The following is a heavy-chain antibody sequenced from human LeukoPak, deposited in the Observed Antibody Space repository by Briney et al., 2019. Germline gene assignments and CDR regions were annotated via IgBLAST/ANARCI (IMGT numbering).Heavy chain of an antibody. J-gene: IGHJ4*02. CDR2: IYTSGST. D-gene: IGHD3-3*01. Sequence: SETLSLTCTVSGGSISSYYWSWIRQPAGKGLEWIGRIYTSGSTNYNPSLKSRVTMSVDTSQNQFSLKLSSVTAADTAVYYCAGGRYDFWSGYYTSFDYWGQGTLVTVSS. V-gene: IGHV4-4*07. CDR1: GGSISSYY. CDR3: AGGRYDFWSGYYTSFDY.